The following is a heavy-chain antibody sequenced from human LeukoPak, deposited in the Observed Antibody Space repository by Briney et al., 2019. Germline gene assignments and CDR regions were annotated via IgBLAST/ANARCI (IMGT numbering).Heavy chain of an antibody. CDR3: ARVESGLDY. D-gene: IGHD3-3*01. Sequence: PGGSLRLSCAASGFTFETYEMNWVRQAPGKGLEWISYISSGGDTIYYADSVKGRFTISRDNAKNSLYLQMNSLRAEDTAVYYCARVESGLDYWGQGTLVTVSS. CDR2: ISSGGDTI. V-gene: IGHV3-48*03. J-gene: IGHJ4*02. CDR1: GFTFETYE.